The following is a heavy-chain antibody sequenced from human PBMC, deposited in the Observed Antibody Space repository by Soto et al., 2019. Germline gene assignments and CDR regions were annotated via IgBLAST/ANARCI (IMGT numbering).Heavy chain of an antibody. CDR2: ISHSGST. Sequence: QVQLQESGPGLVKPSGTLSLTCAVSSGSISSTNWWTWVRQPPGKGLEWIGEISHSGSTNYNPSLTSRVTILVDKSKNQFSLKLTSVTAADTGVYYCARVAEDYGWFDPWGQGTLVTVSS. D-gene: IGHD4-17*01. CDR1: SGSISSTNW. CDR3: ARVAEDYGWFDP. V-gene: IGHV4-4*02. J-gene: IGHJ5*02.